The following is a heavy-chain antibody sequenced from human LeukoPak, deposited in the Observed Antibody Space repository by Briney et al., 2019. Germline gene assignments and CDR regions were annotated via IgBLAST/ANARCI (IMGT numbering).Heavy chain of an antibody. Sequence: MASGTLSLTCTVSGGSIGWDYWSWIRQSAGKGLEWIGRIYKSGSTNYNPSLRSRVTMSVDTSKNQFSLSVTSVTAADTAVYYCAREEYFQDSNGYSYYFHSWGQGSLVTVSS. CDR3: AREEYFQDSNGYSYYFHS. J-gene: IGHJ4*02. D-gene: IGHD3-22*01. V-gene: IGHV4-4*07. CDR1: GGSIGWDY. CDR2: IYKSGST.